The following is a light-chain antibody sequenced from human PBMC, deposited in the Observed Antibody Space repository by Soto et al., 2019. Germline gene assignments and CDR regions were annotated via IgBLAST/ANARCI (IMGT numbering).Light chain of an antibody. CDR3: QHRDSWPIT. CDR2: DAS. CDR1: QSVRTY. J-gene: IGKJ5*01. V-gene: IGKV3-11*01. Sequence: EIVLTQSPATLSLSPGERGILSCRASQSVRTYLAWYQQKPGQAPRLLIFDASSRATGIPTRFSGSGSGTDFTLSISSLEPEDFAVYYCQHRDSWPITFGQGTRLEIK.